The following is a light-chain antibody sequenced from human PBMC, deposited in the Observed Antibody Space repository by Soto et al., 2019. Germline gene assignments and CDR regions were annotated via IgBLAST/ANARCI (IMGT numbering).Light chain of an antibody. CDR2: ATS. J-gene: IGKJ4*01. CDR1: QTIRSH. Sequence: DIQMTQFPLSLSASVGDRVTITCRASQTIRSHLNWYHQKPGEAPKIVIYATSTLQSGVPSRFNGSVSGTDFTLSISSLQPEDFATYYCQQTYRTPLTFGGGTKVEIK. CDR3: QQTYRTPLT. V-gene: IGKV1-39*01.